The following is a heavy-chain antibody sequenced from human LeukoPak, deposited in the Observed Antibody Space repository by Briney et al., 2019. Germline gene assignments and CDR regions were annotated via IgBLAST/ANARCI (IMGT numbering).Heavy chain of an antibody. CDR3: ARDGGYRLTP. D-gene: IGHD3-16*01. V-gene: IGHV1-18*04. CDR1: GYTFTGYY. J-gene: IGHJ5*02. CDR2: ISAYNGNT. Sequence: GASVKVSCKASGYTFTGYYMHWVRQAPGQGLEWMGWISAYNGNTNYAQKLQGRVTMTTDTSTSTAYMELRSLRSDDTAVYYCARDGGYRLTPWGQGTLVTVSS.